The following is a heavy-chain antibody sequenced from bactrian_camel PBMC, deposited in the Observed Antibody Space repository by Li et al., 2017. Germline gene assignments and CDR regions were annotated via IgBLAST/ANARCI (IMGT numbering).Heavy chain of an antibody. J-gene: IGHJ4*01. D-gene: IGHD1*01. Sequence: HVQLVESGRGSVRAGGSLRLSCTAPGFTSNTCGMDYCRQAPGKEREFVSSITFNGPTDYHTSVKGRFTLSKYKVRDTVYLQRNRLTPDDTAMYSFYSYYTYCGFRKPTTPTIRGCLLGPGDPGHRL. CDR1: GFTSNTCG. CDR3: YSYYTYCGFRKPTTPTIRGCL. CDR2: ITFNGPT. V-gene: IGHV3S60*01.